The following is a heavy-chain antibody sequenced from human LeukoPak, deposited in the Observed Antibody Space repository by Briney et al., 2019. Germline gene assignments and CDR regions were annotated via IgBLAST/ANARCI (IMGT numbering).Heavy chain of an antibody. V-gene: IGHV1-2*02. CDR1: EYTFTGYK. CDR3: AIIAVATTSF. Sequence: AALNVACKASEYTFTGYKIHWVRPAPGQGPEWMGWINPNSGGTNYAQKFQGRVTVTRDTSISTVYMELNRLRSDDTAVYYCAIIAVATTSFWGQGTLVTVSS. D-gene: IGHD6-19*01. CDR2: INPNSGGT. J-gene: IGHJ4*02.